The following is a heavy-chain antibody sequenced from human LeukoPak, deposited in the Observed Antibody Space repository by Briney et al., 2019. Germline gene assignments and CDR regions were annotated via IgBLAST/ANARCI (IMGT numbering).Heavy chain of an antibody. V-gene: IGHV3-7*05. CDR3: AKSGGSGPAYGMDV. D-gene: IGHD6-25*01. Sequence: GGSLKLSCAASGFTFSSYWMSWVRQAPGKGLEWVANIKQYGSENYYVDSVKGRFTISRDDAKNSLYLQMNTLRAEDTAVYYCAKSGGSGPAYGMDVWGQGTTVTVSS. CDR2: IKQYGSEN. CDR1: GFTFSSYW. J-gene: IGHJ6*02.